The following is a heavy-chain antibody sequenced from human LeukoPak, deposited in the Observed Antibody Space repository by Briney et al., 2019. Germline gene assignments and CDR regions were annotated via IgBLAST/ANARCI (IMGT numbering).Heavy chain of an antibody. D-gene: IGHD2-2*01. CDR1: GFTFSSYA. V-gene: IGHV3-74*01. J-gene: IGHJ4*02. CDR3: ALGRNQLLDY. CDR2: INSDGSST. Sequence: GGSLRLSCAASGFTFSSYAMSWVRQAPGKGLVWVSRINSDGSSTSYADSVKGRFTISRDNAKNTLYLQMNSLRAEDTAVYYCALGRNQLLDYWGQGTLVTVSS.